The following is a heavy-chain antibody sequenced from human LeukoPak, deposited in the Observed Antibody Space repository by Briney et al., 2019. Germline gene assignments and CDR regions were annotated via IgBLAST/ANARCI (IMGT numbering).Heavy chain of an antibody. Sequence: SGGSLRLSCAASGFTFSSYWMSWVRQAPGKGLEWVANINKDGGEKYYVDSVKGRFTISRDNAKNSLYLQMNSLRADDTAVYYRVKDSPPRYSGSPPAYWGQGTLVTVSS. CDR1: GFTFSSYW. J-gene: IGHJ4*02. CDR2: INKDGGEK. V-gene: IGHV3-7*03. CDR3: VKDSPPRYSGSPPAY. D-gene: IGHD1-26*01.